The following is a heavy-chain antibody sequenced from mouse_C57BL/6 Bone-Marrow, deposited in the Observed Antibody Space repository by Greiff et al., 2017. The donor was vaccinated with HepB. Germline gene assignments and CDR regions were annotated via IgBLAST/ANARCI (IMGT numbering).Heavy chain of an antibody. Sequence: EVKLMESGPGLVKPSQSLSLTCSVTGYSITSGYYWNWIRQFPGNKLEWMGYISYDGSNNYNPSLKNRISITRDTSKNQFFLKLNSVTTEDTATYYCARDLLWYPRGGQGTLVTVSA. CDR2: ISYDGSN. CDR3: ARDLLWYPR. D-gene: IGHD2-1*01. CDR1: GYSITSGYY. V-gene: IGHV3-6*01. J-gene: IGHJ3*01.